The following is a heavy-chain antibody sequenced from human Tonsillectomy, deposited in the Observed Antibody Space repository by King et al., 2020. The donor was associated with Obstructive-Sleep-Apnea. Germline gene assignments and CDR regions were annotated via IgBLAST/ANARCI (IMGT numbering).Heavy chain of an antibody. CDR2: ISVSGWGT. J-gene: IGHJ4*02. V-gene: IGHV3-23*04. D-gene: IGHD5-18*01. CDR1: GFTFSSYA. Sequence: VQLVESGGGLVQPGGSLRLSCAASGFTFSSYAMSWVRQAPGRGLEWVSAISVSGWGTYYAESLKGRFTISRDNSKNTLYRQMNSLSAEDTAVYSCAKALPRGYSYGYFDYWGQGTLVTVSS. CDR3: AKALPRGYSYGYFDY.